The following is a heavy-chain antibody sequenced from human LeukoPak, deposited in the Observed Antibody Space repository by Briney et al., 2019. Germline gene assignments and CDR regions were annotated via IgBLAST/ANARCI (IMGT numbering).Heavy chain of an antibody. Sequence: GRSLRLSCAASGFTFSSYGMHWVRQAPGKGLEWVAVISYDGSNKYYADSVKGRFTISRDNSKNTLYLQMNSLRAEDTAVYYCAKFTAMDFDYWGQGTLVTVSS. CDR2: ISYDGSNK. J-gene: IGHJ4*02. D-gene: IGHD5-18*01. V-gene: IGHV3-30*18. CDR3: AKFTAMDFDY. CDR1: GFTFSSYG.